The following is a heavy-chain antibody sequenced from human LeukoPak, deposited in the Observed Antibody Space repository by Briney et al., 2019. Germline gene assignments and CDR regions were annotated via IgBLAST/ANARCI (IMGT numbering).Heavy chain of an antibody. Sequence: PSETLSLTCAVYGGSFSGYYWSWIRQPPGKGLEWIGEINHSGSTNYNPSLKGRVTISVDTSKNQFSLKLSSVTAADTAVYYCARGQLRYFDWSALYYFDYWGQGTLVTVSS. J-gene: IGHJ4*02. CDR2: INHSGST. CDR1: GGSFSGYY. V-gene: IGHV4-34*01. D-gene: IGHD3-9*01. CDR3: ARGQLRYFDWSALYYFDY.